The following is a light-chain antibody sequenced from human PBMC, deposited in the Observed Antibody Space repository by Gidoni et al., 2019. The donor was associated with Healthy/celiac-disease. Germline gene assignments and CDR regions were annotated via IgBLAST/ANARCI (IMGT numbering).Light chain of an antibody. CDR1: QSVSSSY. J-gene: IGKJ2*01. Sequence: EIVLTQSPGTLSLSPGERATLSCRASQSVSSSYLAWYQQKPDQAPRLLIYGASSRATGIPDRFSGSGSGTDCTLTISRLEPEDFAVYYCQQYGSSPPMYTFGQGTKLEIK. CDR2: GAS. CDR3: QQYGSSPPMYT. V-gene: IGKV3-20*01.